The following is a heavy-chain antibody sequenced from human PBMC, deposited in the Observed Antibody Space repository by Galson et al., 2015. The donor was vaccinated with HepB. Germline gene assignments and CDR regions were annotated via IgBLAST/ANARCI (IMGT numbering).Heavy chain of an antibody. Sequence: SLRLSCAASGFTFSNYGMSWVRQAPGKGLECVSSISRSGSTKYADSVKGRFTISRDNSKSTLYLQMNSLRAEDTAIYYCAKESPGELHQIYYFDHWGQGTLVPVSS. CDR3: AKESPGELHQIYYFDH. J-gene: IGHJ4*02. D-gene: IGHD3-10*01. CDR1: GFTFSNYG. V-gene: IGHV3-23*01. CDR2: ISRSGST.